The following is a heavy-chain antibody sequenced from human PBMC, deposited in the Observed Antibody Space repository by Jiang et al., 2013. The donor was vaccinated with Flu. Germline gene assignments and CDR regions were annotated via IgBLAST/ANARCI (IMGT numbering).Heavy chain of an antibody. V-gene: IGHV1-46*01. Sequence: GAEVKKPGASVKVSCKASGYTFTSYYMHWVRQAPGQGLEWMGIINPSGGSTSYAQKFQGRVTMTRDTSTSTVYMELSSLRSEDTAVYYCARAAYYYDSSGSDAFDIWDQGTMVTVSS. CDR2: INPSGGST. D-gene: IGHD3-22*01. CDR3: ARAAYYYDSSGSDAFDI. J-gene: IGHJ3*02. CDR1: GYTFTSYY.